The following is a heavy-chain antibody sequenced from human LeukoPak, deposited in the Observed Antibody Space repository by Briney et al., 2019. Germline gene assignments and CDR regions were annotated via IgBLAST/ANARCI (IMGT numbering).Heavy chain of an antibody. CDR2: IYPGDSDT. Sequence: GESLQISCKGSGYNFTGYWIGWVRQMPGKGLEWMGIIYPGDSDTRYSPSFQGQVTISADKSINTAYLQWSSLKASNTAMYYCARQDGYGLYYFDYWGQGTLVTVSS. V-gene: IGHV5-51*01. CDR3: ARQDGYGLYYFDY. D-gene: IGHD5-24*01. CDR1: GYNFTGYW. J-gene: IGHJ4*02.